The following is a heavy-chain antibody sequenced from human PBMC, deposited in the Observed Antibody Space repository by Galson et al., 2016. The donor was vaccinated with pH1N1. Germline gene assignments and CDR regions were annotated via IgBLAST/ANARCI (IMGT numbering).Heavy chain of an antibody. D-gene: IGHD3-22*01. J-gene: IGHJ4*02. CDR2: MNPDSGNT. CDR3: ARTRSSGFYYGFDY. Sequence: SVKVSCKASGYTFTSYGINWVRQATGQGLEWMGWMNPDSGNTGSVQKFQGRVTMTRNTSISTAYMELSSLRSDDTAVYYCARTRSSGFYYGFDYWGQGTLVTVSS. V-gene: IGHV1-8*01. CDR1: GYTFTSYG.